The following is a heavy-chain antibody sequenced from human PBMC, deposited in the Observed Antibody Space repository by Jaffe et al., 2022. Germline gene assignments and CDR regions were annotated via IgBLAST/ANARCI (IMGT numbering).Heavy chain of an antibody. CDR1: GFTFSGYE. V-gene: IGHV3-48*03. J-gene: IGHJ4*02. D-gene: IGHD6-19*01. Sequence: EVQLVESGGGLVQPGGSLRLSCAASGFTFSGYEMNWVRQAPGKGLEWVSYISSSGSTIYYADSVKGRFTISRDNAKNSLYLQMNSLRAEDTAIYYCVRESYSSGWYYSFDYWGQGTLVTVSS. CDR3: VRESYSSGWYYSFDY. CDR2: ISSSGSTI.